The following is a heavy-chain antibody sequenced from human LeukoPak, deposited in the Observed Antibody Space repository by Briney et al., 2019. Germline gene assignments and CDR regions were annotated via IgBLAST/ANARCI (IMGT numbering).Heavy chain of an antibody. V-gene: IGHV4-34*01. CDR2: INHSGST. CDR1: GGSFSGYY. Sequence: SETLSLTCAVYGGSFSGYYWSWIRQPPGKGLEWIGEINHSGSTNYNPSLKSRVTISVDTSKNQFSLKLSSVTAADTAVYYCARGRKFYYDFWSGDIFDYWGQGTLVTVSS. J-gene: IGHJ4*02. D-gene: IGHD3-3*01. CDR3: ARGRKFYYDFWSGDIFDY.